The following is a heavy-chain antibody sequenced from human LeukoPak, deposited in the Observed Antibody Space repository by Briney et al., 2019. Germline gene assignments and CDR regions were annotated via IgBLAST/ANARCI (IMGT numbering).Heavy chain of an antibody. CDR1: GGSISSTSLY. CDR3: ARGWNRSPY. CDR2: ISYSVGT. Sequence: PSETLSLTCTVSGGSISSTSLYWRWLRQPPGKGLEWIGSISYSVGTYYNPSPKSGVTISVDTSKIQFSLKLSSLTAADTAVYYCARGWNRSPYWGQGALVTVSS. J-gene: IGHJ4*02. D-gene: IGHD1-1*01. V-gene: IGHV4-39*07.